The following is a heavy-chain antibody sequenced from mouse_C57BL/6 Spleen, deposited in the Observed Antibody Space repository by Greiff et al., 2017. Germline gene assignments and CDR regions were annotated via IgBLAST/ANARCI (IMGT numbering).Heavy chain of an antibody. Sequence: EVKLMESGGGLVQPGGSMKLSCVASGFTFSNYWMNWVRQSPEKGLEWVAQIRLKSDNYATNYAESVKGRFTISRANSKSSVYMQINNLRAEDTGIYSGTGPLYDYDVGYWGQGTTLTVSS. CDR1: GFTFSNYW. CDR2: IRLKSDNYAT. CDR3: TGPLYDYDVGY. D-gene: IGHD2-4*01. J-gene: IGHJ2*01. V-gene: IGHV6-3*01.